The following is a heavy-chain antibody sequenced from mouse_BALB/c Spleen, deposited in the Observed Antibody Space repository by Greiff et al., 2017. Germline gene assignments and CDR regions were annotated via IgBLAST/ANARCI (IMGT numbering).Heavy chain of an antibody. CDR3: ARGGTTYYAMDY. J-gene: IGHJ4*01. V-gene: IGHV5-9-3*01. D-gene: IGHD1-1*01. CDR2: ISSGGSYT. CDR1: GFTFSSYA. Sequence: EAQVVESGGGLVKPGGSLKLSCAASGFTFSSYAMSWVRQTPEKRLEWVATISSGGSYTYYPDSVKGRFTISRDNAKNTLYLQMSSLRSEDTAMYYCARGGTTYYAMDYWGQGTSVTVSS.